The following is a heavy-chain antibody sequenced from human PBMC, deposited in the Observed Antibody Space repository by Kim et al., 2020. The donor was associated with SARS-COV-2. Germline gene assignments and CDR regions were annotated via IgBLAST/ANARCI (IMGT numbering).Heavy chain of an antibody. Sequence: GGSLRLSCAASGFTFDDYAMHWVRQTPGKGLEWVSGISWSSASIGYADSVKGRFTISRDNAKNSLYLQMNSLRPDDTALYYCAKDAYSSAWFHIDYWGQGILVPVSA. D-gene: IGHD6-19*01. J-gene: IGHJ4*02. CDR3: AKDAYSSAWFHIDY. CDR1: GFTFDDYA. CDR2: ISWSSASI. V-gene: IGHV3-9*01.